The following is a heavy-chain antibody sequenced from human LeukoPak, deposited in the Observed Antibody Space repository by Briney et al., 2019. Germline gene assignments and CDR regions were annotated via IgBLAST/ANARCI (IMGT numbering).Heavy chain of an antibody. CDR1: GYSFTSYW. CDR2: IYPGDSGT. D-gene: IGHD1-26*01. V-gene: IGHV5-51*01. Sequence: GESLKISCKGSGYSFTSYWIGWVRQMPGKGLEWMGIIYPGDSGTRYSPSFQGQVTISADKSISTAYLQWSSLKASDTAMYYCARRPKWEPHYFDYWGQGTLVTVSS. CDR3: ARRPKWEPHYFDY. J-gene: IGHJ4*02.